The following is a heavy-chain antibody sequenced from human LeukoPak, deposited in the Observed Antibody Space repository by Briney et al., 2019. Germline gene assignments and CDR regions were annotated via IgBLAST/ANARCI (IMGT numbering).Heavy chain of an antibody. D-gene: IGHD3-22*01. Sequence: ASVKVSCKASGYTFNGYYIHWVRQAPGQGLEWMGWINPNSGGTNYVQNFQGRVTMTRDTSNSTAYMELSSLRSDDTAVYYCARDSGGGYFYGRSGYYAEYFQHWGQGTLITVSS. CDR2: INPNSGGT. CDR3: ARDSGGGYFYGRSGYYAEYFQH. J-gene: IGHJ1*01. CDR1: GYTFNGYY. V-gene: IGHV1-2*02.